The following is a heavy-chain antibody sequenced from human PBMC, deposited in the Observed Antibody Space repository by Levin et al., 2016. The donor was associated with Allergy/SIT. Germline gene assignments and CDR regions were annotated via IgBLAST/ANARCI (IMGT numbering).Heavy chain of an antibody. CDR3: ARRVVPAAIGPGGYMDV. D-gene: IGHD2-2*01. Sequence: SVKVSCKASGGTFSSYAISWVRQAPGQGLEWMGGIIPIFGTANYAQKFQGRVTITADESTSTAYMELSSLRSEDTAVYYCARRVVPAAIGPGGYMDVWGKGTTVTVSS. CDR1: GGTFSSYA. V-gene: IGHV1-69*13. CDR2: IIPIFGTA. J-gene: IGHJ6*03.